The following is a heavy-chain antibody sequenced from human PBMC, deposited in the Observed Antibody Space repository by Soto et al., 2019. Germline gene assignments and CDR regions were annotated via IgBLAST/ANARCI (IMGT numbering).Heavy chain of an antibody. J-gene: IGHJ4*02. D-gene: IGHD6-19*01. CDR1: GFTFSHYS. CDR3: ARDARQQWILDY. CDR2: ISRSSNYI. Sequence: GGSLRLSCVVSGFTFSHYSMNWVRQAPGKWLEWVASISRSSNYIYYADSVKGRFTISRDNAQNSLYLQMDSLRDEDTAMYYCARDARQQWILDYWGQGXLVTVHS. V-gene: IGHV3-21*06.